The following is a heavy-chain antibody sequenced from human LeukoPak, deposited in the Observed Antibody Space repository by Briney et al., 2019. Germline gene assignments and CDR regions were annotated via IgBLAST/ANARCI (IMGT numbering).Heavy chain of an antibody. Sequence: PGGSPRLSCAASGFTFSRYWMQWVRQAPGKGLAWVSRISSDGSDTSYADSVKGRFTTSRDNAKNTLYLQMNSLRDDDTAVYYCARDWAAAGSEWGQGTLVTVSS. J-gene: IGHJ4*02. CDR2: ISSDGSDT. V-gene: IGHV3-74*01. CDR3: ARDWAAAGSE. CDR1: GFTFSRYW. D-gene: IGHD6-13*01.